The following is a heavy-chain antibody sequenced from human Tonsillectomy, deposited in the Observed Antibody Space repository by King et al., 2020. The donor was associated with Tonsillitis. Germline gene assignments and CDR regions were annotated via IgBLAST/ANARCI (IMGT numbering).Heavy chain of an antibody. J-gene: IGHJ4*02. CDR1: GGSFSGYY. CDR3: ARGPDILTGYEVEFDY. CDR2: INHSGST. V-gene: IGHV4-34*01. D-gene: IGHD3-9*01. Sequence: VQLQQWGAGLLKPSEPLSLTCAVYGGSFSGYYWSWIRQPPGKGLEWIGEINHSGSTNYNPSLKSRVTISVDTSKNQFSLKLSSVTAADTAVYYCARGPDILTGYEVEFDYWGQGTLVTVSS.